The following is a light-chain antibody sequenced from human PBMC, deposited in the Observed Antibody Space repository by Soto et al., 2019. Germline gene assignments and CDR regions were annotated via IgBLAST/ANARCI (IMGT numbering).Light chain of an antibody. CDR3: QQYEDLPLT. Sequence: DIQMTQSPSSLSASVGDRVTITCQARQDISNYLNWYQQKPGKAPKLLIFDASNVETGVPSRFSGSGSGTHFTFTIHSLRAEDIATYYCQQYEDLPLTFGGGTKVEI. J-gene: IGKJ4*01. V-gene: IGKV1-33*01. CDR2: DAS. CDR1: QDISNY.